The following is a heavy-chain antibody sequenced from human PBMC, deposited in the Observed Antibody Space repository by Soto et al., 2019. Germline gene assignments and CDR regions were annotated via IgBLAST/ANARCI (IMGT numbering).Heavy chain of an antibody. D-gene: IGHD6-13*01. CDR1: GFTFSSYA. CDR2: ISYDGSNK. J-gene: IGHJ4*02. Sequence: QVQLVESGGGVVQPGRSLRLSCAASGFTFSSYAMHRVRQAPGKGLEWVAVISYDGSNKYYADSVKGRFTISRDNSKNTLYLQMNSLRAEDTAVYYCARSMGSSWFFDYWGQGTLVTVSS. CDR3: ARSMGSSWFFDY. V-gene: IGHV3-30-3*01.